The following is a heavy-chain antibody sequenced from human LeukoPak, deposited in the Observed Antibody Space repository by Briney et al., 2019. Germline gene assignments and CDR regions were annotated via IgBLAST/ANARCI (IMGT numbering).Heavy chain of an antibody. D-gene: IGHD7-27*01. CDR3: ARGTPELGDSGPFDY. Sequence: ASVKVSCKASGYTFTGYYMHWVQQAPGQGLEWMGWINPNSGGTNYAQKFQGRVTMTRDTSISTAYMELSRLRSDDTAVYYCARGTPELGDSGPFDYWGQGTLVTVSS. V-gene: IGHV1-2*02. CDR1: GYTFTGYY. CDR2: INPNSGGT. J-gene: IGHJ4*02.